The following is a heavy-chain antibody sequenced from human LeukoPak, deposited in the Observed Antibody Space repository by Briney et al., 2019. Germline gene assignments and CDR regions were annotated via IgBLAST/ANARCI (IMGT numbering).Heavy chain of an antibody. Sequence: PGGSLRLSCAASGFTVSSNYMSWVRQAPGKGLEWVSVIYSVGSTYYADSVKGRFTISRDNSKNTLYLQMNRLRPEDAAVYYCAKAPVTTCRGAYCYPFDYWGQGTLVTVSS. D-gene: IGHD2-21*01. CDR1: GFTVSSNY. J-gene: IGHJ4*02. CDR3: AKAPVTTCRGAYCYPFDY. V-gene: IGHV3-53*01. CDR2: IYSVGST.